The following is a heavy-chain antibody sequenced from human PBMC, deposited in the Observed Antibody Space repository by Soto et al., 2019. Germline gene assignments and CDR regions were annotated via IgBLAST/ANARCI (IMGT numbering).Heavy chain of an antibody. J-gene: IGHJ4*02. D-gene: IGHD1-26*01. CDR1: GFTFSSYG. CDR2: ISYDGSNT. Sequence: QVQLVESGGGVVQPGRSLRLSCVASGFTFSSYGMHWVRQAPGKGLEWVAIISYDGSNTYYADSVKGRFTISRDNSKNTLYLKMNSLRAEATSVYYCEKEGGLSGSYYISSSYYFDYWGQGTLVTVSS. CDR3: EKEGGLSGSYYISSSYYFDY. V-gene: IGHV3-30*18.